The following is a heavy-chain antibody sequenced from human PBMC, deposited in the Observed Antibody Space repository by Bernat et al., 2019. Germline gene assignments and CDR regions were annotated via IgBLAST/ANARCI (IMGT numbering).Heavy chain of an antibody. D-gene: IGHD2-2*01. CDR3: ARGYCSSTSCYPYGMDV. V-gene: IGHV1-2*04. CDR1: GYTFTGYY. J-gene: IGHJ6*02. CDR2: INPNSGGT. Sequence: QVQLVQSGAEVKKPGASVKVSCKASGYTFTGYYMHWVRQAPGQGLEWMGWINPNSGGTNYAQKFQGWVTMTRDTSISTAYMELSRLRSDDTAMYYCARGYCSSTSCYPYGMDVWGQGTTVTVSS.